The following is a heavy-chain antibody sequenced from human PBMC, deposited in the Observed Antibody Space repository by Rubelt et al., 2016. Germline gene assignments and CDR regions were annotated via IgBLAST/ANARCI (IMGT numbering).Heavy chain of an antibody. D-gene: IGHD2-15*01. CDR2: VNHSGST. CDR3: ARGREVLRLLDI. J-gene: IGHJ3*02. Sequence: QLQLQESGPGLVKPSETLSVTCTVSGGSFSGYFWSWIRQPPGKGLEWIGEVNHSGSTNYNPSLKSRVTMSGDTSKNQFSLQLTSVIAADTAVYYCARGREVLRLLDIWSQGTWVTVSS. V-gene: IGHV4-34*10. CDR1: GGSFSGYF.